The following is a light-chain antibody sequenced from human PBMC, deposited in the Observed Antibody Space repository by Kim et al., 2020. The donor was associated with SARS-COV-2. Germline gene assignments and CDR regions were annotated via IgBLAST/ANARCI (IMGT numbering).Light chain of an antibody. CDR3: QQYKNFPFA. V-gene: IGKV1-16*01. Sequence: DIEMTQSPSSLSASVGDRVTITCRASQDISNYLGWFQQKPGKAPKSLISAASSLQSGVPSRFSGSGSGTDFTLTISSLQPEDFATYYCQQYKNFPFAFGPGTKVDIK. J-gene: IGKJ3*01. CDR1: QDISNY. CDR2: AAS.